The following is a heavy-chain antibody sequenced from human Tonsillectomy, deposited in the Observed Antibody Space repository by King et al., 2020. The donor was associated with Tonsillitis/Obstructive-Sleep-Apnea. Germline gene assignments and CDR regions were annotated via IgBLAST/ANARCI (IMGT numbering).Heavy chain of an antibody. D-gene: IGHD2-2*01. Sequence: VQLPQWGAGLLKPSETLSLTCAVYGGSFSGYYWPWIRQPPGKGLEWIGEINHSGSTNYNPSLKSRVTISVDTSKNQFSLTLSSVTAADTAVYYCARGEYCSSTSCFYFDYWGQGTLVTVSS. CDR1: GGSFSGYY. CDR3: ARGEYCSSTSCFYFDY. V-gene: IGHV4-34*01. CDR2: INHSGST. J-gene: IGHJ4*02.